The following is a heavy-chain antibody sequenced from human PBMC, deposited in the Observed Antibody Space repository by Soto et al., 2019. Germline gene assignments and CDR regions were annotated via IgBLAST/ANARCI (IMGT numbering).Heavy chain of an antibody. J-gene: IGHJ6*02. CDR2: INSDGSST. CDR3: ARAYFVPSALYYYGMAV. Sequence: GGSLRLSCAASGFTFSSYWMHWVRQAPGKGLVWVSRINSDGSSTSYADSVKGRFTISRDNAKNTLYLQMNSLRAEDTAVYYCARAYFVPSALYYYGMAVRGQGTTVPGSS. D-gene: IGHD6-6*01. CDR1: GFTFSSYW. V-gene: IGHV3-74*01.